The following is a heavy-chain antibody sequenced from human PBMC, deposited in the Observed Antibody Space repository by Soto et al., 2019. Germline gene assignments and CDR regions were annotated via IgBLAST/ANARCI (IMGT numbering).Heavy chain of an antibody. CDR2: IYSGGST. Sequence: GGALRLYCAGSVFPVSSKYMSWVRQAPGKGLEWVSVIYSGGSTYYADSVKGRFTISRDNSKNTLYLQMNSLRAEDTAVYYCARDRPNYGSGSYPYDYWGQGT. CDR1: VFPVSSKY. CDR3: ARDRPNYGSGSYPYDY. D-gene: IGHD3-10*01. V-gene: IGHV3-66*01. J-gene: IGHJ4*02.